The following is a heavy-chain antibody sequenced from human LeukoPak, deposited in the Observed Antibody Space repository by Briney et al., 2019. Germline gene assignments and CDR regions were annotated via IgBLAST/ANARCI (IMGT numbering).Heavy chain of an antibody. V-gene: IGHV3-30*02. Sequence: GGSLRLSCAASGFTFSSYGMHWVRQAPGKGLEWVAFIRFDGSNKYYADSVKGRFTISRDNSKNTLYLQMNSLRAEDTAVYYCARRAGAYSHPYDYWGQGTLVTVSS. J-gene: IGHJ4*02. CDR1: GFTFSSYG. CDR3: ARRAGAYSHPYDY. D-gene: IGHD4/OR15-4a*01. CDR2: IRFDGSNK.